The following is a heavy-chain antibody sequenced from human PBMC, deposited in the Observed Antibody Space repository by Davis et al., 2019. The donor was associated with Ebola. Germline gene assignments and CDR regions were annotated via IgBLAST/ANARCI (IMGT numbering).Heavy chain of an antibody. CDR3: ARGYTTGTAAGAY. CDR1: GYTFTSYA. Sequence: AASVKVSCKASGYTFTSYAMHWVRQAPGQRLEWMGWINAGNGNTKYSQKFQGRVTITRDTSASTAYMELSSLRSEDTAVYYCARGYTTGTAAGAYWGQGTLVTVSP. V-gene: IGHV1-3*01. CDR2: INAGNGNT. D-gene: IGHD1-1*01. J-gene: IGHJ4*02.